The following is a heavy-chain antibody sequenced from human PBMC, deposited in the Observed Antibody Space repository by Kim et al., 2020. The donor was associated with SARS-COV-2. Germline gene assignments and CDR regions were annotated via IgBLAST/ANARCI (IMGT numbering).Heavy chain of an antibody. D-gene: IGHD3-22*01. V-gene: IGHV4-31*03. CDR2: IYYSGST. Sequence: SETLSLTCTVSGGSIGSGGYYWSWIRQHPGKGLEWIGYIYYSGSTYYNPSLKSRVTISVDTSKNQFSLKLSSVTAADTAVYYCARARTPMIVVVINAFDIWGQGTMVTVSS. CDR1: GGSIGSGGYY. CDR3: ARARTPMIVVVINAFDI. J-gene: IGHJ3*02.